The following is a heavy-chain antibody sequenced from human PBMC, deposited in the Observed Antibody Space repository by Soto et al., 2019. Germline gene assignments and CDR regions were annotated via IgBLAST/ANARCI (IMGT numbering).Heavy chain of an antibody. CDR1: GYTFTNYE. Sequence: QVQLVQSGAEVKKPGASVKVSCKASGYTFTNYEINWVRQATGQGLEWMGWMNPGSGNTGYAHKFQGRVTMTRNISLSTAYMELSRLRSDDTAIYNFARMAASGSLNWFDPWVQGTLVTVST. J-gene: IGHJ5*02. V-gene: IGHV1-8*01. D-gene: IGHD3-10*01. CDR2: MNPGSGNT. CDR3: ARMAASGSLNWFDP.